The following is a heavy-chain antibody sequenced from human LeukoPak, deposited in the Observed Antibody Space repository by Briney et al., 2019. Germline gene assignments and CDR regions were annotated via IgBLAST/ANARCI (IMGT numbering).Heavy chain of an antibody. V-gene: IGHV3-23*01. CDR3: AKGVNTMVRGVDYYYYYMDV. J-gene: IGHJ6*03. CDR2: VSGSGGST. D-gene: IGHD3-10*01. CDR1: GFTFSSYG. Sequence: GGSLRLSCAASGFTFSSYGMSWVRQAPGKGLEWVSAVSGSGGSTYYADSVKGRFTISRDNSKNTLYLQMNSLRAEDTAVYYCAKGVNTMVRGVDYYYYYMDVWGKGTTVTISS.